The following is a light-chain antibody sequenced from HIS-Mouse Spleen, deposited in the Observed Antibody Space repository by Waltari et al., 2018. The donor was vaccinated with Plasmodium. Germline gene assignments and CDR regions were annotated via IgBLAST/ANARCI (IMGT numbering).Light chain of an antibody. V-gene: IGLV3-10*01. CDR3: YSTDSSGNHRV. CDR2: EDR. CDR1: ALPQKY. Sequence: SYELAHPPSVSLSPGTPAMITCPADALPQKYAYWYQQKLGQAPVLVIYEDRKRPSAIPESFSGSSSGTMATLTISGAQVEDEADYYCYSTDSSGNHRVFGGGTKLTVL. J-gene: IGLJ3*02.